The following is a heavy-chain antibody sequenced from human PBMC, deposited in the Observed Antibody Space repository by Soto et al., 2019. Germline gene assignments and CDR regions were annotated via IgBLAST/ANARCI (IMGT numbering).Heavy chain of an antibody. CDR2: IYYSGST. Sequence: SETLSLTCTVSGGSIIGYYWRWIRQPPGKGLEWIGYIYYSGSTIYNPSLKSRVTISVDTSKNQFSLKLSSVTAADTAVYYCARARYDSSGYYYFDYWGQGTLVTVSS. CDR1: GGSIIGYY. J-gene: IGHJ4*02. V-gene: IGHV4-59*01. CDR3: ARARYDSSGYYYFDY. D-gene: IGHD3-22*01.